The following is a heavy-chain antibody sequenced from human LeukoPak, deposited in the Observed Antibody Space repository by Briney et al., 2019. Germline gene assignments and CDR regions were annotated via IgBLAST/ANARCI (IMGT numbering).Heavy chain of an antibody. CDR2: MNPNSGNT. CDR3: ARGIGREEYYFDY. J-gene: IGHJ4*02. CDR1: GYTFTSYG. V-gene: IGHV1-8*02. D-gene: IGHD1-26*01. Sequence: ASVKVSCKASGYTFTSYGISWVRQAPGQGLEWMGWMNPNSGNTGYAQKFQGRVTMTRNTSISTAYMELSSLRSEDTAVYYCARGIGREEYYFDYWGQGTLVTVSS.